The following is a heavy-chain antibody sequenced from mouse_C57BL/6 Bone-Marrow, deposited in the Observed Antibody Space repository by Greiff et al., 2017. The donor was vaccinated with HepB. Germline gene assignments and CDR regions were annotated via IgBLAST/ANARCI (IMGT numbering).Heavy chain of an antibody. Sequence: VQLKQSGAELVRPGASVKLSCTASGFNIKDDYMHWVKQRPEQGLEWIGWIDPENGDTEYASKFQGKATITADTSSNTAYLQLSSLTSEDTAVYYCTTSYYGSSYLYYAMDYWGQGTSVTVSS. V-gene: IGHV14-4*01. D-gene: IGHD1-1*01. J-gene: IGHJ4*01. CDR3: TTSYYGSSYLYYAMDY. CDR2: IDPENGDT. CDR1: GFNIKDDY.